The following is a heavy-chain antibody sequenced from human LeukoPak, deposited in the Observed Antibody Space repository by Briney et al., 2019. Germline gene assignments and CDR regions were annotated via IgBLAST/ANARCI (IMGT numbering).Heavy chain of an antibody. Sequence: SETLSLTCTVPGGSISSSSYYWGWIRQPPGKGLEWIGSIYYSGSTYYNPSLKSRVTISVDTSKNQFSLKLSSVTAADTAVYYCARGGDYLYYYYMDVWGKGTTVTVSS. J-gene: IGHJ6*03. CDR2: IYYSGST. CDR1: GGSISSSSYY. CDR3: ARGGDYLYYYYMDV. V-gene: IGHV4-39*01. D-gene: IGHD4-17*01.